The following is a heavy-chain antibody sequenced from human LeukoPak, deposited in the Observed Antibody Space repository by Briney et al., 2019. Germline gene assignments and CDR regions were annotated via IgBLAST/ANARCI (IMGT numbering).Heavy chain of an antibody. D-gene: IGHD6-6*01. V-gene: IGHV3-48*03. Sequence: GGSLRLSCAASGFTFSSYEMNWVRQAPGKGLEWVSYISSSGSTIYYADSVKGRFTISRDNAKNSLYLQMNSLRAEDTAVYYCARDSSGLFSFAFDIWGQGTMVTVSS. CDR1: GFTFSSYE. CDR3: ARDSSGLFSFAFDI. J-gene: IGHJ3*02. CDR2: ISSSGSTI.